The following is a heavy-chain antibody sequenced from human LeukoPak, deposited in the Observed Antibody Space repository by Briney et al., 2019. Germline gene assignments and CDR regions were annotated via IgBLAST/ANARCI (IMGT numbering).Heavy chain of an antibody. CDR1: GYTFTSYG. D-gene: IGHD2-8*01. J-gene: IGHJ5*02. V-gene: IGHV1-18*01. Sequence: ASVRVSCKASGYTFTSYGIRWVRQAPGQGLEWMGWISAYNGNTNYAQKLQGRVTMTTDTSTSTAYMELRSLRSGDTAVYYCARDSIVLMVYAMPNWFDPWGQGTLVTVSS. CDR3: ARDSIVLMVYAMPNWFDP. CDR2: ISAYNGNT.